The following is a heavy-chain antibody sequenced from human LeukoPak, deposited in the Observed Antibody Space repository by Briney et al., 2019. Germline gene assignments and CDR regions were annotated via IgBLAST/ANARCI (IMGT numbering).Heavy chain of an antibody. J-gene: IGHJ4*02. CDR2: INPSGGST. CDR3: ARDLGDSSGYYYNSMGY. Sequence: ASVKASCKASGYTFTSYYMHWVRQAPGQGLEWMGLINPSGGSTSYAQKFQGRVTMTRDMPTSTVYMELSSLRSEDTAVYYCARDLGDSSGYYYNSMGYWGQGTLVTVSS. CDR1: GYTFTSYY. V-gene: IGHV1-46*01. D-gene: IGHD3-22*01.